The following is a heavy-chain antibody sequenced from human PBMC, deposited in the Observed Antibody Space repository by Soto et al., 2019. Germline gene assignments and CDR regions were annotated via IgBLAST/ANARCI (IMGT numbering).Heavy chain of an antibody. CDR1: GGSTSGYY. D-gene: IGHD2-15*01. V-gene: IGHV4-59*08. CDR3: ARVSMGLGWSHDR. J-gene: IGHJ5*02. CDR2: IFYNGGP. Sequence: SETLSLTCTVTGGSTSGYYWSWIRQPPGKGLEWIGYIFYNGGPVYNPSLKSRVTMSVDTSKNQFSLKLNSLTAADTAVYYCARVSMGLGWSHDRWGQGTLVTVSS.